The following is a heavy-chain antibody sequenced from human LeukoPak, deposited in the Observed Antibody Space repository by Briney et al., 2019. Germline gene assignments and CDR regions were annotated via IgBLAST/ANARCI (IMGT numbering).Heavy chain of an antibody. Sequence: PSETLSLTCTVSGGPISSGDYYWSWIRQPPGKGLEWIGYIYYSGSTYYNPSLKSRVTISVDTSKNQFSLKLSSVTAADTAVYYCARDNDYSNKGFDYWGQGTLVTVSS. CDR3: ARDNDYSNKGFDY. CDR2: IYYSGST. V-gene: IGHV4-30-4*08. J-gene: IGHJ4*02. D-gene: IGHD4-11*01. CDR1: GGPISSGDYY.